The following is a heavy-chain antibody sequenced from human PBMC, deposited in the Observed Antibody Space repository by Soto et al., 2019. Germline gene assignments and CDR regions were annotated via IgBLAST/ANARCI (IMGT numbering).Heavy chain of an antibody. J-gene: IGHJ6*02. CDR2: ISGSGRST. V-gene: IGHV3-23*01. Sequence: VGSLRLSCEASGFTFGSYAMSWVRQAPGKGLEWVSSISGSGRSTNYADSVKGRFTISRDNSKNSLYLQMNSLRAEDTAVYYCARVLPDKWYHYFYGMDVWGQGTTVTVSS. D-gene: IGHD2-15*01. CDR1: GFTFGSYA. CDR3: ARVLPDKWYHYFYGMDV.